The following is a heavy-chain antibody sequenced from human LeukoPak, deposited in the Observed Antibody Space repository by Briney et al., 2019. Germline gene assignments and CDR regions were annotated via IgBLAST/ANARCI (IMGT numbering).Heavy chain of an antibody. CDR1: GGSISSSSYY. CDR2: IYYSGST. CDR3: ARETSQKGAHYMDV. Sequence: SETLSLTCTVSGGSISSSSYYWGWIRQPPGKGLEWIGSIYYSGSTNYNPSLKSLVTISVDTSKNQFSLKLSSVTAADTAVYYCARETSQKGAHYMDVWGKGTTVTISS. J-gene: IGHJ6*03. D-gene: IGHD3-16*01. V-gene: IGHV4-39*07.